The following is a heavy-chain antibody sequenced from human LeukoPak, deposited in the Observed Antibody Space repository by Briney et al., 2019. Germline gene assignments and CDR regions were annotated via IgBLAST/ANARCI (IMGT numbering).Heavy chain of an antibody. CDR1: GFTFSSYS. Sequence: PGGSLRLSCAASGFTFSSYSMNWVRQAPGKGLEWVSSISSSSSYIYYADSVKGRSTISRDNAKNSLYLQMNSLRAEDTAVYYCARAYNYYDSSGYHKGEIDYWGQGTLVTVSS. CDR3: ARAYNYYDSSGYHKGEIDY. V-gene: IGHV3-21*01. CDR2: ISSSSSYI. D-gene: IGHD3-22*01. J-gene: IGHJ4*02.